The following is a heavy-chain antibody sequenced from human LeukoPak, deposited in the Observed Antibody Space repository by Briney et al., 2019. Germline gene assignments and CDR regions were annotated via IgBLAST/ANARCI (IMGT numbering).Heavy chain of an antibody. CDR1: GGSISSYY. J-gene: IGHJ2*01. CDR3: VRLSVISPHRYFDL. D-gene: IGHD4-23*01. Sequence: SETLSLTCTVSGGSISSYYWSWIRQFPGKGLEWIAYIYHTGGTNYNPSLKSRATISLDTSKTQFSLNLNSVTAADTAVYHCVRLSVISPHRYFDLWGRGTLVTVFS. CDR2: IYHTGGT. V-gene: IGHV4-59*08.